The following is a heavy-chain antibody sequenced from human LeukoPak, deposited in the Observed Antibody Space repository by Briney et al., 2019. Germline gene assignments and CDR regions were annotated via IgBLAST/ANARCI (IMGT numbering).Heavy chain of an antibody. Sequence: PGGSLRLSCAASGFTFSSYAMSWVRQAPGKGLEWVSAISGSGGSTYYADSVKGRFTIYRDNSKNTLYLQMNSLRAEDTAVYYCAKDFSYDFWSDRGYYFDYWGQGTLVTVSS. J-gene: IGHJ4*02. V-gene: IGHV3-23*01. CDR2: ISGSGGST. CDR1: GFTFSSYA. D-gene: IGHD3-3*01. CDR3: AKDFSYDFWSDRGYYFDY.